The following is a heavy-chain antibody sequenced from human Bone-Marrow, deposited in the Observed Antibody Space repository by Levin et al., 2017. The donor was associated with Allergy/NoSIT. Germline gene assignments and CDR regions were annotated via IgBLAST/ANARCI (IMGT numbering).Heavy chain of an antibody. D-gene: IGHD4-17*01. V-gene: IGHV3-21*01. CDR1: GFTFSSYR. CDR2: ISSSSSYI. J-gene: IGHJ4*02. Sequence: GASVKVSCAASGFTFSSYRMNWVRQAPGKGLEWVSSISSSSSYIYYADSVKGRFTISRDNAKNSLYLQMNSLRAEDTAVYYCARGTDYGEFDYWGQGTLVTVSS. CDR3: ARGTDYGEFDY.